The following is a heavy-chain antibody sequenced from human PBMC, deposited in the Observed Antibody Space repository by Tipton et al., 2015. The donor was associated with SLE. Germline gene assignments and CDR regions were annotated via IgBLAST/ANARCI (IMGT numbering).Heavy chain of an antibody. J-gene: IGHJ6*03. D-gene: IGHD3-3*01. CDR2: INHSGST. Sequence: LRLSCAVYGGSFSGYYWSWIRQPPGKGLEWIGEINHSGSTNYNPSLKSRVTISVDTSKNQFSLKLSSVTAADTAVYYCAREWVGKLEWSIRGYYYYMDVWGKGTPVTVSS. CDR1: GGSFSGYY. V-gene: IGHV4-34*01. CDR3: AREWVGKLEWSIRGYYYYMDV.